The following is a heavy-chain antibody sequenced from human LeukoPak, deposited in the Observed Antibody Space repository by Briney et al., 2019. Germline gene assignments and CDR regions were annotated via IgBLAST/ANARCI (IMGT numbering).Heavy chain of an antibody. CDR2: IYTSGST. CDR3: ARHGSYGSFDY. J-gene: IGHJ4*02. V-gene: IGHV4-4*09. CDR1: GGSISSYY. Sequence: PSETLSLTCTVSGGSISSYYRSWIRQPPGKGLEWIGYIYTSGSTNYNPSPKSRVTISVDTSKNQLSLKLSSVTAADTAVYYCARHGSYGSFDYWGQGTLVTVSS. D-gene: IGHD3-10*01.